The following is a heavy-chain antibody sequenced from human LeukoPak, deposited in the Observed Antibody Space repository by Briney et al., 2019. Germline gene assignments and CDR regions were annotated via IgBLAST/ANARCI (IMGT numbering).Heavy chain of an antibody. V-gene: IGHV4-34*01. CDR3: ARACRDGCLSYWYFDL. J-gene: IGHJ2*01. CDR1: GGSFSGYY. Sequence: PSETLSLTCAVYGGSFSGYYWSWIRQPPGKGLEWIGEINHSGSTNYNPSLKSRVTISVDTSKNQFSLKLSSVTAADTAVYYCARACRDGCLSYWYFDLWGRGTLVTVSS. D-gene: IGHD5-24*01. CDR2: INHSGST.